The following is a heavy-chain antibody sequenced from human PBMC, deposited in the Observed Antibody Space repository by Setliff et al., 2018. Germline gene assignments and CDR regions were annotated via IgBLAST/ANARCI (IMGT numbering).Heavy chain of an antibody. CDR3: STKGVPGT. Sequence: SGESLKISCAASGFIFSDYYMSWIRQTPGKGLEWVAYISRGATTTYYTDSVKGRFTISRDDGKNSLYLQMNSLRAEDTAVYYCSTKGVPGTGGQGTRVTVSS. D-gene: IGHD1-1*01. J-gene: IGHJ4*02. CDR2: ISRGATTT. CDR1: GFIFSDYY. V-gene: IGHV3-11*01.